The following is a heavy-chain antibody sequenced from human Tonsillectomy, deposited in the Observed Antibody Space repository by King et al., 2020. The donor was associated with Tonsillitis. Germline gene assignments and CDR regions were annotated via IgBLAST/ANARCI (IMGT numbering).Heavy chain of an antibody. Sequence: QLVQSGAEVKKPGASVKVSCKASGYTFTGYYMHWVRQAPGQGLEWMGWINPNSGGTNYAQKFQGRVTMTRDTSISTAYMELSRLRSDDTAVYYCARESGVGYSYSNPELRWYFELWGRGTLVTVSP. CDR2: INPNSGGT. CDR3: ARESGVGYSYSNPELRWYFEL. D-gene: IGHD5-18*01. CDR1: GYTFTGYY. V-gene: IGHV1-2*02. J-gene: IGHJ2*01.